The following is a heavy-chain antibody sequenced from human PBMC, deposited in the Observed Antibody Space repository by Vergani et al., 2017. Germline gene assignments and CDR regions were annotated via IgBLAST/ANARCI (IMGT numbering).Heavy chain of an antibody. D-gene: IGHD6-13*01. Sequence: EVHLVESGGGLVQPGRSLRLSCSGSGFTLGDYAMTWVRQAPGKGLEWVAFIWSKPYGGTTEYAASVKGRFTISREDSKSIAYLQMSSLKTEDTAVYYCTTGFPGSSWSTYWGQGTLVTVSS. J-gene: IGHJ4*01. CDR3: TTGFPGSSWSTY. CDR1: GFTLGDYA. V-gene: IGHV3-49*04. CDR2: IWSKPYGGTT.